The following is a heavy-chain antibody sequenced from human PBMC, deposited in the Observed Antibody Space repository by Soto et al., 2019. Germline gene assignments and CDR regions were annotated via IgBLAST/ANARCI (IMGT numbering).Heavy chain of an antibody. J-gene: IGHJ6*02. D-gene: IGHD3-3*01. CDR2: ISGSGSGT. Sequence: GGSLRLSCAASGFTFSSYAMGWVRQAPGEGLEWISTISGSGSGTYYADSVKGRFTISRDNSKNTLYMQMNSLSAEDTAVYYCAKPTIFGGDSFYGMDVWGQGTTVTVS. CDR3: AKPTIFGGDSFYGMDV. CDR1: GFTFSSYA. V-gene: IGHV3-23*01.